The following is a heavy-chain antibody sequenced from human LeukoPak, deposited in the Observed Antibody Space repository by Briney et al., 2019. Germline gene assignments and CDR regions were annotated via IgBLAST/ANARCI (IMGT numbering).Heavy chain of an antibody. Sequence: SETLSLTCAVYGGSFSGYYWSWIRQPPGKGLEWIGEINHSGSTNYNPSLKSRVTISVDTSKNQFSLKLSSVTAADTAVYYCARRCSGGSCYMRGYYYMDVWGKGTTVTVSS. V-gene: IGHV4-34*01. D-gene: IGHD2-15*01. CDR2: INHSGST. CDR3: ARRCSGGSCYMRGYYYMDV. J-gene: IGHJ6*03. CDR1: GGSFSGYY.